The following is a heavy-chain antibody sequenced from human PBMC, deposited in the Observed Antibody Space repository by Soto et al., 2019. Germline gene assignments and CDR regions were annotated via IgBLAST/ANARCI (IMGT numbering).Heavy chain of an antibody. J-gene: IGHJ6*02. Sequence: ASVQVSCNASGYTFTGSYMHWVRQAPGQGLEWMGWINPNSGGTNYAQKFQGWVTMTRDTSISTAYMELSRLRSDDTAVYYCAREKQLVRDYYYYGMDVCGHGTTVTVSS. CDR2: INPNSGGT. CDR1: GYTFTGSY. CDR3: AREKQLVRDYYYYGMDV. V-gene: IGHV1-2*04. D-gene: IGHD6-6*01.